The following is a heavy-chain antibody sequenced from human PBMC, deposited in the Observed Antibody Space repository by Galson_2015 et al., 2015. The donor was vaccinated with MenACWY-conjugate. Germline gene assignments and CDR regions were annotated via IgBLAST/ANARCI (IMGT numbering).Heavy chain of an antibody. J-gene: IGHJ4*02. CDR2: IKADGSFS. CDR1: GFTFNNYW. D-gene: IGHD1-1*01. V-gene: IGHV3-74*01. CDR3: ARDNNWSFDS. Sequence: SLRLSCAASGFTFNNYWMHWVRQTPGKGLEWISYIKADGSFSNYADSVKGRFTISTDNAKNMVYLQMDGLGDEDTSVYFCARDNNWSFDSSGQGTLVTVSS.